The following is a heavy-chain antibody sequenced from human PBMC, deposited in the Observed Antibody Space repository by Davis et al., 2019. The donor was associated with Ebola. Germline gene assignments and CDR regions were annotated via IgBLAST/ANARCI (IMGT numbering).Heavy chain of an antibody. CDR3: ARGTLFSGWYY. CDR2: INPNSGGT. Sequence: ASVQVSCKASAYTFTGYYMLWVRQAPGQGLEWMGRINPNSGGTNYAQKFQGRVTMTRDTSISTAYMELSSLRSEDTAVYYCARGTLFSGWYYWGQGTLVTVSS. V-gene: IGHV1-2*06. CDR1: AYTFTGYY. D-gene: IGHD6-19*01. J-gene: IGHJ4*02.